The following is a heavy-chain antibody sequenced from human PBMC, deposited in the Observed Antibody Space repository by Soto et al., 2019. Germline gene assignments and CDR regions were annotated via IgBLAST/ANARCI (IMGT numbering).Heavy chain of an antibody. J-gene: IGHJ4*02. Sequence: GGSLRLSCAASGFTFSSYAMSWVRQAPGKGLEWVSAISGSGGSTYYADSVKGRFTISRDNSKNTLYLHMNSLRAEDTAVYYCAKDSTGIAVASTFDYWGQGTLVTVSS. V-gene: IGHV3-23*01. CDR3: AKDSTGIAVASTFDY. CDR1: GFTFSSYA. CDR2: ISGSGGST. D-gene: IGHD6-19*01.